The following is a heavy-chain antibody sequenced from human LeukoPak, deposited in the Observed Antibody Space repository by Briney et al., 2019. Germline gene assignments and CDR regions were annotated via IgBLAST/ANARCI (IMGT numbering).Heavy chain of an antibody. J-gene: IGHJ4*02. CDR3: ASAHYCSSTSCQPQAIDY. V-gene: IGHV1-69*13. CDR2: IIPISGTA. CDR1: GGTFSSYA. D-gene: IGHD2-2*01. Sequence: SVKVSCKASGGTFSSYAISWVRQAPGQGLEWMGGIIPISGTANYAQKFQGRVTITADESTSTAYMELSSLRSEDTAVYYCASAHYCSSTSCQPQAIDYWGQGTLVTVSS.